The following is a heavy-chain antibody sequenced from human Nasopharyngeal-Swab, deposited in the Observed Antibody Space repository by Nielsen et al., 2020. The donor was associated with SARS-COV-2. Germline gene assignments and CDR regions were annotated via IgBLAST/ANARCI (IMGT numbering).Heavy chain of an antibody. J-gene: IGHJ4*02. V-gene: IGHV3-21*01. CDR1: GFTFSSYS. D-gene: IGHD5-12*01. Sequence: GGSLRLSYAASGFTFSSYSMNWVRQAPGKGLEWFSSISSSSSYIYYADSVKGRFTISRDNAKNSLYLQMNSLRAEDTAVYYCAKDPLYSGYDLRYYFDYWGQGTLVTVSS. CDR3: AKDPLYSGYDLRYYFDY. CDR2: ISSSSSYI.